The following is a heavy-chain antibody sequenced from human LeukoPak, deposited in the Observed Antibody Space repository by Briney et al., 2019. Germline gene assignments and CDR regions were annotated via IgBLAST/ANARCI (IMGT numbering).Heavy chain of an antibody. D-gene: IGHD6-19*01. V-gene: IGHV3-64*02. CDR3: ARDFDTGWSFDY. CDR1: GFTFSGHP. Sequence: PGGSLRLSCAAAGFTFSGHPMHWVRQAPGKGLEFLSSITTDETTAYYADSVRGRFTISRDNSKNTLYLQMDSLRPEDTAVYYRARDFDTGWSFDYWGQGTLVTVSS. CDR2: ITTDETTA. J-gene: IGHJ4*02.